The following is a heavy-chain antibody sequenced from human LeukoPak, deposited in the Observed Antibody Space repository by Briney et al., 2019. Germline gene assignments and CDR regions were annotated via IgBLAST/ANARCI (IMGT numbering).Heavy chain of an antibody. CDR2: ISYDGSNQ. J-gene: IGHJ4*02. V-gene: IGHV3-30*02. CDR3: AKAASGSYRLSLDY. Sequence: GGSLRLSCAASGFTFSNAWMRWVRQAPGKGLEWVTFISYDGSNQYYADSVKGRFTISRDNSKNTLYLQMNSLRAEDTAVYYCAKAASGSYRLSLDYWGQGTLVTVSS. CDR1: GFTFSNAW. D-gene: IGHD1-26*01.